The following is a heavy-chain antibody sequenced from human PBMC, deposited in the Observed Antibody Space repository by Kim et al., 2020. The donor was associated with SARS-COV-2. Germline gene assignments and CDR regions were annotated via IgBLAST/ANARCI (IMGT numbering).Heavy chain of an antibody. V-gene: IGHV1-2*06. J-gene: IGHJ4*02. CDR2: INPSSGDT. CDR1: GYTFTGFY. CDR3: ARAREGVAAAGYYTSGWYSDY. Sequence: ASVKVSCKASGYTFTGFYMHWVRQAPGQGLEWMGRINPSSGDTKFAQKFQGRVTMTRDTSISTAYMELRGLRSDDTAVYYCARAREGVAAAGYYTSGWYSDYWGQGTLLIVSS. D-gene: IGHD6-13*01.